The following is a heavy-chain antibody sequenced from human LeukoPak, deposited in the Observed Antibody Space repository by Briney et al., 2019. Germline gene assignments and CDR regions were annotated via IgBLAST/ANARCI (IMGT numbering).Heavy chain of an antibody. V-gene: IGHV3-64*01. D-gene: IGHD2-2*01. CDR1: GFTFSNYA. CDR2: ISSIGGSA. J-gene: IGHJ4*02. CDR3: ARGNSWLFDY. Sequence: GGSLRLSCAASGFTFSNYAMHWVRQAPGKGLEYVSRISSIGGSAYYANSVKGRFTISRDNSTNTVYLQMGSLRAEDTAVYYCARGNSWLFDYWGQGTLVTVSS.